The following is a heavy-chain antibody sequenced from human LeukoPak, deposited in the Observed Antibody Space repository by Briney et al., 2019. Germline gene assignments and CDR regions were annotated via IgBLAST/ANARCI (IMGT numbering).Heavy chain of an antibody. CDR1: GFRFGNYF. J-gene: IGHJ4*02. V-gene: IGHV3-74*03. D-gene: IGHD3-10*01. CDR2: INNDGSST. Sequence: PGGSLRLSCAASGFRFGNYFMHWVRPAPGKGLVWVSRINNDGSSTTYADSAKGRFTISRDNSKNTVHLQMNSLRFEDTAVYYCAKAFGSGSYIIDHWGRGTLVTVSS. CDR3: AKAFGSGSYIIDH.